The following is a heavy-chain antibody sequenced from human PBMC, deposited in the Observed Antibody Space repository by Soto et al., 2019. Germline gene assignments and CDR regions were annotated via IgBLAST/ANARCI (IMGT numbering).Heavy chain of an antibody. J-gene: IGHJ4*02. CDR2: IKHGGTI. CDR1: GGSFSGYY. Sequence: SETLSLTCAVYGGSFSGYYWSWIRQPPGKGLQWIGEIKHGGTINYNPSLKGRVTISEDTSKNQFFLNLRAEDTAVYYCAKDQGGSSHPLPYFDYWGQGTLVTVSS. CDR3: AKDQGGSSHPLPYFDY. V-gene: IGHV4-34*01. D-gene: IGHD2-15*01.